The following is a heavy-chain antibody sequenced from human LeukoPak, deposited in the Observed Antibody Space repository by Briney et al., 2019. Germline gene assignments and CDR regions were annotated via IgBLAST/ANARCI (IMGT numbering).Heavy chain of an antibody. CDR2: IRYDGSNK. CDR3: AKDGPRYDFWSGYNFDY. V-gene: IGHV3-30*02. CDR1: GFTFSSYG. D-gene: IGHD3-3*01. J-gene: IGHJ4*02. Sequence: GGSLRLSCAASGFTFSSYGMHWVRQAPGKGLEWVAFIRYDGSNKYYADSVKGRFTISRDNSKNTLYLQMNSLRAEDTAVYYCAKDGPRYDFWSGYNFDYWGQGTLVTVSS.